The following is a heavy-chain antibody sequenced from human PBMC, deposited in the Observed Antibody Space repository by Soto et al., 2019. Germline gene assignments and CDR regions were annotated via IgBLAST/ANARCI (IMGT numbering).Heavy chain of an antibody. CDR2: IYSGGST. CDR1: GFTVSSNY. CDR3: ASQTYVVVAAFDY. J-gene: IGHJ4*02. D-gene: IGHD2-21*02. Sequence: PGGSLRLSCAASGFTVSSNYMSWVRQAPGKGLEWVSVIYSGGSTYYADSVKGRFTISRDNSKNTLYLQMNSLRAEDTAVYYCASQTYVVVAAFDYWGQGTLVTVSS. V-gene: IGHV3-66*04.